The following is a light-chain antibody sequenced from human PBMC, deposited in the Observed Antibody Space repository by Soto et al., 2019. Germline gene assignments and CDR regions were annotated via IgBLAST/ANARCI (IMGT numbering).Light chain of an antibody. Sequence: DIQMTQSPSCVSASVGDRVTITCRASQAIDSWLAWYQQKPGEAPKLLIFTGSLLHSGVPPRFSGSGSGTDFTLTISSLQPEDFATYYCQQTLSFPPTFGQGTKVDIK. CDR3: QQTLSFPPT. J-gene: IGKJ1*01. CDR1: QAIDSW. V-gene: IGKV1-12*01. CDR2: TGS.